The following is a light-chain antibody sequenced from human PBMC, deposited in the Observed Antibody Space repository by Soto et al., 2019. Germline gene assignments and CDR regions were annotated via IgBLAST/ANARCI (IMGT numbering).Light chain of an antibody. J-gene: IGKJ4*01. CDR3: QQRSDWLT. CDR1: QSVSSY. V-gene: IGKV3-11*01. Sequence: ETVLTHSPATLSLSPCENAILSSRASQSVSSYLAWYQQKPGQAPRLLIYDASNRATGIPARFSGGGSGTDFTLSISSLEPEDFAVYYCQQRSDWLTFGGGTKVDIK. CDR2: DAS.